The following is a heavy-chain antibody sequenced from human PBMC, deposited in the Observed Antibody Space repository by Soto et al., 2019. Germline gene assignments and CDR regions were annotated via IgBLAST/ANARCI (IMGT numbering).Heavy chain of an antibody. CDR3: ARYGVVITARYYYYYMDV. Sequence: QVQLQESGPGLVKPTGTLSLTCAVSSGSISSSNWWSWVRQPPGKGLEWIGEIYHSGSTNSNPSLKSRVTISVDKSKNQFSLKLSSVTAADTAVYYCARYGVVITARYYYYYMDVRGKGTTVTVSS. CDR2: IYHSGST. CDR1: SGSISSSNW. J-gene: IGHJ6*03. D-gene: IGHD3-22*01. V-gene: IGHV4-4*02.